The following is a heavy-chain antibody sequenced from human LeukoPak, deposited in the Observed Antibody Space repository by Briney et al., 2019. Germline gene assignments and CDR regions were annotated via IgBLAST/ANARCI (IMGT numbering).Heavy chain of an antibody. V-gene: IGHV4-30-4*01. Sequence: SETLSLTCTVSGGSISNDDSYWSWIRQPPGKGLEWIGYIYYIGSTFYNPSLESRLTMSVDTSQNQFSLRLTSVTAADTAVYYCARADGRRSYGYFGYWGLGTLVTVS. CDR1: GGSISNDDSY. D-gene: IGHD4-17*01. J-gene: IGHJ4*02. CDR2: IYYIGST. CDR3: ARADGRRSYGYFGY.